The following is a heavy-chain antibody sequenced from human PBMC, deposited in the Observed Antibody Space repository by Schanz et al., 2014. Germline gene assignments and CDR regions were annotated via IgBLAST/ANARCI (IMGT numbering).Heavy chain of an antibody. CDR3: ARSPRDIGVVPPARYALYYYYGMDV. J-gene: IGHJ6*02. Sequence: EVQLVESGGGLIHPGGSLRLSCAVSGFTVNTNYMTWVRQAPGKGLECVSILYIRRTDYADSVKGRFTISRDNSKNMVFLQMNSLRDEDTARYYCARSPRDIGVVPPARYALYYYYGMDVWGQGTAVTVSS. V-gene: IGHV3-53*01. CDR2: LYIRRT. CDR1: GFTVNTNY. D-gene: IGHD2-2*01.